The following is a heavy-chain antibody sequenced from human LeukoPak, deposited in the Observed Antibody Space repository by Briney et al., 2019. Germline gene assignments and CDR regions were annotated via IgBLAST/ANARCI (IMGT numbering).Heavy chain of an antibody. D-gene: IGHD2-15*01. J-gene: IGHJ5*02. CDR1: GFTFSSYA. CDR3: AKDGDSGWGLRDPDNWFDP. Sequence: GGSLRLSCAASGFTFSSYAMSWVRQAPGKGLEWVSAISGSGGSTYYADSVKGRFTISRDNSKNTLYLQMNSLRAEDTAVYYCAKDGDSGWGLRDPDNWFDPWGQGTLVTVSS. V-gene: IGHV3-23*01. CDR2: ISGSGGST.